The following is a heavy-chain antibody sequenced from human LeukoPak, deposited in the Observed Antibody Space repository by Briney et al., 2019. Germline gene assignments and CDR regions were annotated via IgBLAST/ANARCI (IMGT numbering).Heavy chain of an antibody. Sequence: KPSETLSLTCTVSGGSVSTTHYWGWIRQPPGKGLEWIGSIYYGGSTSYNASLRSRVTTSVDTSKNQFSLKLSSVTAADTAVYYCARPYSSGWYGFDAFDIWGQGTMVTVSS. CDR2: IYYGGST. CDR3: ARPYSSGWYGFDAFDI. CDR1: GGSVSTTHY. J-gene: IGHJ3*02. V-gene: IGHV4-39*07. D-gene: IGHD6-19*01.